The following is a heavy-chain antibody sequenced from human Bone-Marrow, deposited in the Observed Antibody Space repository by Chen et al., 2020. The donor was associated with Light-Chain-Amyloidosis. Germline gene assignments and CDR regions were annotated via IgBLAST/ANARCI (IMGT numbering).Heavy chain of an antibody. Sequence: QLQLQESGPGLVKPSETLSLTCTVSGGSISSSSYYWGWIRQPPGKGLEWIGSIYYSGSTYYNPSLKSRVTISVDTSKNHLSLTLTAVTAADTAFYYCARDGGSRGASWYWGQGALVTVSS. CDR2: IYYSGST. CDR3: ARDGGSRGASWY. D-gene: IGHD2-2*01. V-gene: IGHV4-39*02. J-gene: IGHJ4*02. CDR1: GGSISSSSYY.